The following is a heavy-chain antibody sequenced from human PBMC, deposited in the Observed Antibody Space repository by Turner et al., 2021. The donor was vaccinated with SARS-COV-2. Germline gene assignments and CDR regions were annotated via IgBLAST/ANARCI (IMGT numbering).Heavy chain of an antibody. CDR2: INHSGST. CDR3: GRAGREGFDP. Sequence: VLLHQCVAGFLKPSATLSLSCAVHGGSFRGYYWSWIRQPPGKGLDWIGEINHSGSTNYNTSRKSRIRISIDTAKNQLSLNLSAVTAAEKAGEKGGRAGREGFDPWGQGTLVTVSS. J-gene: IGHJ5*02. D-gene: IGHD1-26*01. CDR1: GGSFRGYY. V-gene: IGHV4-34*01.